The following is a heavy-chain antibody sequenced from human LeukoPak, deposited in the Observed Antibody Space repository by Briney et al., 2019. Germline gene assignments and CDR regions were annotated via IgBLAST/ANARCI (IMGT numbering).Heavy chain of an antibody. CDR3: ARSLRNAFDI. V-gene: IGHV3-48*01. CDR2: IRSSSSTI. Sequence: GGSLRLSCAASGFTFSRYWMSWVRQAPGKGLEWVSYIRSSSSTIYYADSVKGRFTISTDNANNSLYLQMNSLRAEDTAVYYCARSLRNAFDIWGQGTMVTVSS. D-gene: IGHD3-3*01. CDR1: GFTFSRYW. J-gene: IGHJ3*02.